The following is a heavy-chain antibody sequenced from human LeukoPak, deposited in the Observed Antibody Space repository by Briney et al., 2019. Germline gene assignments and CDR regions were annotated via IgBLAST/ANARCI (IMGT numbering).Heavy chain of an antibody. J-gene: IGHJ4*02. CDR2: IGTAGDT. V-gene: IGHV3-13*01. CDR1: GFTFSSYD. D-gene: IGHD3-22*01. Sequence: GGSLRLSCAASGFTFSSYDMHWVRQATGKGPEWVSAIGTAGDTYYPGSVKGRFTISRENAKNSLYLQMNSLRAEDTAVYYCARASDDSSGDVSNFDYWGQGTLVTVSS. CDR3: ARASDDSSGDVSNFDY.